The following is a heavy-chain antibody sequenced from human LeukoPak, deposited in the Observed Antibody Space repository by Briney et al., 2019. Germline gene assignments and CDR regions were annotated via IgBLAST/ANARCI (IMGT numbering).Heavy chain of an antibody. D-gene: IGHD6-13*01. Sequence: ASVKVSCKASGYIFTNYGINWVRQAPGQGLEWMGWISAYNGNTKYTQKLQDRVTMTTDSSTSTAYMELRSLRSDDTAVYYCARDDGSSPFFDYWGQGTLVTVSS. CDR1: GYIFTNYG. CDR3: ARDDGSSPFFDY. CDR2: ISAYNGNT. V-gene: IGHV1-18*01. J-gene: IGHJ4*02.